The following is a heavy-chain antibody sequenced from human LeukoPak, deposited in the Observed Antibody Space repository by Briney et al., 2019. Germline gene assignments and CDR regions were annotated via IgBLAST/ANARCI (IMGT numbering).Heavy chain of an antibody. D-gene: IGHD2-21*02. J-gene: IGHJ4*02. CDR1: GYTFTSYA. V-gene: IGHV1-69*05. CDR3: ARDGQYCGGDCYSAFDY. CDR2: IIPIFGTA. Sequence: SVKVSCKASGYTFTSYAISWVRQAPGQGLEWMGRIIPIFGTANYAQKFQGRVTITTDESTSTAYMELSSLRSEDTAVYYCARDGQYCGGDCYSAFDYWGQGTLVTVSS.